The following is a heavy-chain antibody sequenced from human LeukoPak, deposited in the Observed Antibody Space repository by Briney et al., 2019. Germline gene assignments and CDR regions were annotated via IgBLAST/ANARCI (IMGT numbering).Heavy chain of an antibody. J-gene: IGHJ4*02. CDR3: AKPYYYGSRSYMDY. D-gene: IGHD3-10*01. CDR1: GFTFSSYG. Sequence: PGRSLRLSCAASGFTFSSYGMHWARQAPGKGLEWVAVISYDGSNTYYADSVKGRFTISRDNSKNMLYLQMNSLRAEDTAVYYCAKPYYYGSRSYMDYWGQGTLVTVSS. V-gene: IGHV3-30*18. CDR2: ISYDGSNT.